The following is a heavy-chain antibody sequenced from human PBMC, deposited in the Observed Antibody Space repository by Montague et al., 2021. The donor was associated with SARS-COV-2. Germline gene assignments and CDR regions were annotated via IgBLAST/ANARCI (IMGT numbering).Heavy chain of an antibody. V-gene: IGHV6-1*01. J-gene: IGHJ5*02. CDR3: ARDDPYCTNGVCYTGNWFDP. D-gene: IGHD2-8*01. CDR2: YN. Sequence: YNDYAVSVQSRITINPDTSKNQFSLQLNSVTPEDTAVYYCARDDPYCTNGVCYTGNWFDPWGQGTLVTVSS.